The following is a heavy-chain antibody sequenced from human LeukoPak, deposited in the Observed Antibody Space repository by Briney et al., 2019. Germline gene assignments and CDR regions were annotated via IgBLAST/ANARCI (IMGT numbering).Heavy chain of an antibody. D-gene: IGHD2-21*02. CDR2: IKHDESKT. J-gene: IGHJ4*02. V-gene: IGHV3-7*01. Sequence: GGSLGLSCAASGFTFTNYWMSWVRQAPGKGPEWVANIKHDESKTYYDDSVKGRFTISRDNAKNSLFLQMNSLRAEDTAVYYCARDASLYCAGDTCYWAFDHWGQGTLVTVSS. CDR3: ARDASLYCAGDTCYWAFDH. CDR1: GFTFTNYW.